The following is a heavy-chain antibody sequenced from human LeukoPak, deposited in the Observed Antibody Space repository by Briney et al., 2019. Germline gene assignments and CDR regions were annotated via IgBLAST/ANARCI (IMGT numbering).Heavy chain of an antibody. CDR3: ARDEAERSGFLDY. D-gene: IGHD3-22*01. CDR1: GFTFSSYG. CDR2: IWYDGSNK. V-gene: IGHV3-33*01. J-gene: IGHJ4*02. Sequence: GRSLRLSCAASGFTFSSYGMHWVRQAPGKGREWVAVIWYDGSNKYYADSVKGRFTISRDNSKNTLYLQMNSLRAEDTAVYYCARDEAERSGFLDYWGQGTLVTVSS.